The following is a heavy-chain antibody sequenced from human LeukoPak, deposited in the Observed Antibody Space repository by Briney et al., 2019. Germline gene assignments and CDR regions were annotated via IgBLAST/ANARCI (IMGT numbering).Heavy chain of an antibody. CDR1: GFTFSRFS. CDR2: ISSSSSYI. CDR3: ALVRATSWAPFDY. D-gene: IGHD1-26*01. V-gene: IGHV3-21*01. Sequence: GGSLTLSCAVSGFTFSRFSMTWVRQAPGKGLEWVSSISSSSSYIYYRDSVKGRFTISRDNAKNSLYLQMHSLRAEDTAVYYCALVRATSWAPFDYWGQGTLVTVSS. J-gene: IGHJ4*02.